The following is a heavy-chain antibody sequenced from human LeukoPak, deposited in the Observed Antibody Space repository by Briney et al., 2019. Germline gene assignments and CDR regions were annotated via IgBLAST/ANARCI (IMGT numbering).Heavy chain of an antibody. J-gene: IGHJ4*02. V-gene: IGHV3-48*01. CDR1: GFTFSSYS. Sequence: PGGSLRLSCAASGFTFSSYSMNWVRQAPGKGLEWVSYISGSGSSVYYADSVKGRSTISRDNAKNSLYLQMNSLRAEDTAVYYCARQLDSWGQGTLVTVSP. CDR3: ARQLDS. CDR2: ISGSGSSV.